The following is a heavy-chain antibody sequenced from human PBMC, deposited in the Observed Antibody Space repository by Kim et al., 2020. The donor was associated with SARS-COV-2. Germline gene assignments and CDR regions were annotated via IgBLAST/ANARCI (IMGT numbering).Heavy chain of an antibody. CDR2: INPNSGGT. V-gene: IGHV1-2*06. J-gene: IGHJ5*02. CDR1: GYTFTGYY. CDR3: AREPTYYYDSSGYAPRLDP. D-gene: IGHD3-22*01. Sequence: ASVKVSCKASGYTFTGYYMHWVRQAPGQGLEWMGRINPNSGGTNYAQKFQGRVTMTRDTSISTAYMELSRLRSDDTAVYYCAREPTYYYDSSGYAPRLDPWGQGTLVTVSS.